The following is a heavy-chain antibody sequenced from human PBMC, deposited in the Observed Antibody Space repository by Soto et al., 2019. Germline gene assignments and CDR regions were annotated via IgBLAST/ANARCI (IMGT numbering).Heavy chain of an antibody. Sequence: QVQLEESGGGVVQPGRSLRLSCEASGFTFNTYSMHWVRQPPGKGLEWLAAIWYDGTQKYYADSVKGRFIISRDNSKKTLYLAMNSLRAEDTALYYCARAGGTTVTGLWHFDSWGQGTLVTVSS. V-gene: IGHV3-33*01. CDR2: IWYDGTQK. CDR3: ARAGGTTVTGLWHFDS. D-gene: IGHD4-17*01. CDR1: GFTFNTYS. J-gene: IGHJ4*02.